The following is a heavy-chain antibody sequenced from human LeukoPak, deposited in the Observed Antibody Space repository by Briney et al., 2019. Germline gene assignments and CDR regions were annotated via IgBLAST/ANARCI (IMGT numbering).Heavy chain of an antibody. V-gene: IGHV4-39*07. Sequence: SETLSLTCTVSGGSISSSSYYWGWIRQPPGKGLEWIGSIYYSGSTYYNPSLKSRVTISVDRSKNQFSLKLSSVTAADTAVYYCARDPGDFWSGYFYWGQGTLVTVSS. D-gene: IGHD3-3*01. CDR2: IYYSGST. J-gene: IGHJ4*02. CDR3: ARDPGDFWSGYFY. CDR1: GGSISSSSYY.